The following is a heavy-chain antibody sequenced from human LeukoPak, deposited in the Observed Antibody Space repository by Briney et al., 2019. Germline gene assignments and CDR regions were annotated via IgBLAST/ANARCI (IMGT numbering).Heavy chain of an antibody. CDR1: GYTFINYY. D-gene: IGHD2-15*01. CDR3: ARGSFTGYCSGGSCPFDY. V-gene: IGHV1-2*02. CDR2: INPNSGGT. Sequence: ASVKVSCKASGYTFINYYMHWVRQAPGQGLEWMGWINPNSGGTNYAQKFQGRVTMTRDTSISTAYMELSRLRSDDTAVYYCARGSFTGYCSGGSCPFDYWGQGTLVTVSS. J-gene: IGHJ4*02.